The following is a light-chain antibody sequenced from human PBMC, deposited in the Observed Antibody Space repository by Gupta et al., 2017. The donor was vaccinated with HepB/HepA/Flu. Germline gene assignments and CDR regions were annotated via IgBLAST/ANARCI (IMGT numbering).Light chain of an antibody. CDR1: SLRNCY. CDR2: GKN. V-gene: IGLV3-19*01. J-gene: IGLJ2*01. Sequence: SSALTQDPAVSVALGQTVRITCQGDSLRNCYASWYQQKPGRAPLLVIYGKNNRPSGIPDRFSGSTSLDTASLTITGAQAEDEADYYCNSRDSSGDHLVLFGGGTKVTVL. CDR3: NSRDSSGDHLVL.